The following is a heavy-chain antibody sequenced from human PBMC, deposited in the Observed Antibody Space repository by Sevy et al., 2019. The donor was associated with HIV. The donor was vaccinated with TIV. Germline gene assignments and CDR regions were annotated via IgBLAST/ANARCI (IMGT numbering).Heavy chain of an antibody. D-gene: IGHD2-21*02. J-gene: IGHJ3*02. Sequence: SETLSLTCTVSGGSISTYYWSWVRQPAGMGLEWIGRIYTSGYTNYNPSLNSRVTMSIDTSKNQFSLKLSSVTAADTALYYCARTVAPAIRGAFDIWGQGTMVTVSS. CDR3: ARTVAPAIRGAFDI. CDR1: GGSISTYY. CDR2: IYTSGYT. V-gene: IGHV4-4*07.